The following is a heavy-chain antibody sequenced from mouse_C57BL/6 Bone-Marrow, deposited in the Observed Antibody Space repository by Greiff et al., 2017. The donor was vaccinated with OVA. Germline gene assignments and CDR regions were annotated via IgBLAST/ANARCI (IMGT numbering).Heavy chain of an antibody. Sequence: DVKLVESGPVLVKPGASVKMSCKASGYTFTDYYMNWVKQSHGKSLEWIGVINPYNGGTSYNQKFKGKATLTVDKSSSTAYMELNSLTSEDSAVYYCARRELMAGYFDVWGTGTTVTVSS. CDR1: GYTFTDYY. CDR2: INPYNGGT. J-gene: IGHJ1*03. V-gene: IGHV1-19*01. CDR3: ARRELMAGYFDV.